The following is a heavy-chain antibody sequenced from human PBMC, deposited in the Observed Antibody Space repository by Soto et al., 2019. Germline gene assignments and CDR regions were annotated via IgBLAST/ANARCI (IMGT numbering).Heavy chain of an antibody. CDR3: ERPTPRAAAPGALDL. CDR1: GYSFTCYW. V-gene: IGHV5-51*01. CDR2: IYPGDSDT. Sequence: PGEALKISCKGSGYSFTCYWIGWVRQMPGKGLEWMGIIYPGDSDTRYSPSFQGQVTISADKSISTAYLQWSSLKASDTAMYYCERPTPRAAAPGALDLWGQGTMVTVSS. J-gene: IGHJ3*01. D-gene: IGHD6-13*01.